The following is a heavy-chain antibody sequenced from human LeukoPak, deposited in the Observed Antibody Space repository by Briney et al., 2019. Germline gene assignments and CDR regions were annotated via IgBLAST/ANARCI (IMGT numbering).Heavy chain of an antibody. CDR3: VSGFDWLLDGY. CDR1: GFTFESYS. V-gene: IGHV3-48*04. Sequence: GGSLRLSFVASGFTFESYSMNWVRQAPGKGLEWLSHINSRSSIMYYADSVKGRFTISRDNAKNSLYLQMNSLRVEDTAMYYCVSGFDWLLDGYWGQGTQVTVSS. J-gene: IGHJ4*02. D-gene: IGHD3-9*01. CDR2: INSRSSIM.